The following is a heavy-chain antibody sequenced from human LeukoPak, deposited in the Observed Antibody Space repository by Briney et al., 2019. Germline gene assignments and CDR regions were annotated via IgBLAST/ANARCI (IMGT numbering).Heavy chain of an antibody. CDR1: GFTFDDYA. CDR2: ISWNSGSI. Sequence: GRSLRLSCAASGFTFDDYAMHWGRQAPGKGLEKVSAISWNSGSIGYADSVKGRFTISRDNAKNSLYLQMNSLRAEDMALYYCAKGREAIVRGYFDYWGQGTLVTVSS. V-gene: IGHV3-9*03. CDR3: AKGREAIVRGYFDY. J-gene: IGHJ4*02. D-gene: IGHD3-10*01.